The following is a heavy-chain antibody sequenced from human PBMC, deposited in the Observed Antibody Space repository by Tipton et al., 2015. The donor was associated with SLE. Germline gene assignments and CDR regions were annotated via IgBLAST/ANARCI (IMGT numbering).Heavy chain of an antibody. J-gene: IGHJ4*02. CDR3: AREGRITIFGVVPSYFDY. Sequence: TLSLTCTVSGGSISSYYWSWIRQPPGKGLEWIGYIYTSGSTNYNPSLKSRVTISVDTSKNQFSLKLSSVTAADTAVYYCAREGRITIFGVVPSYFDYWGQGTLVTVSS. V-gene: IGHV4-4*09. CDR2: IYTSGST. D-gene: IGHD3-3*01. CDR1: GGSISSYY.